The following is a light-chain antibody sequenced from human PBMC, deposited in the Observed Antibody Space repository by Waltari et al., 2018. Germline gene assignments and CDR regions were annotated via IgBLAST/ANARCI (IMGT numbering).Light chain of an antibody. V-gene: IGLV2-23*02. J-gene: IGLJ2*01. Sequence: QSALTQPASVSGSPGQSITISCTGASSDFGSFNLVSCSQQPPGKAPKFMIYEVTKRPSGVSDRFSGSRSGNTASLTISGLQPEDEADYYCCSYAGSGTLDVVFGGGTKLTVL. CDR1: SSDFGSFNL. CDR3: CSYAGSGTLDVV. CDR2: EVT.